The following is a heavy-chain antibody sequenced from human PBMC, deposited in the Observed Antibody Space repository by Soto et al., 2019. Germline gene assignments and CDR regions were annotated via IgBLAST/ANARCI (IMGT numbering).Heavy chain of an antibody. CDR1: GGTFSSYA. J-gene: IGHJ5*02. CDR3: ARLNSSGYYGWFDP. D-gene: IGHD3-22*01. Sequence: SVKVSCKASGGTFSSYAISWVRQAPGQGLEWMGGIIPIFGTANYAQKFQGRVTITADKSTSTAYMELSSLRSEDTAVYYCARLNSSGYYGWFDPWGQGTLVTVSS. CDR2: IIPIFGTA. V-gene: IGHV1-69*06.